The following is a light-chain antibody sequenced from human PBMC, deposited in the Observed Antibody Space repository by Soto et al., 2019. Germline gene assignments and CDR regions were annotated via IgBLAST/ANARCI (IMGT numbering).Light chain of an antibody. J-gene: IGLJ1*01. CDR3: CSYTRSGTLI. V-gene: IGLV2-14*01. Sequence: QSALTQPASVSGSPGQSITISCVGTSSDIGDYNYVSWYQQHPGKVPKVIIYGVSNRPSGVSYRFSATKSGNTASLTISGLQAEDEADYYCCSYTRSGTLIFGTGTKLTVL. CDR1: SSDIGDYNY. CDR2: GVS.